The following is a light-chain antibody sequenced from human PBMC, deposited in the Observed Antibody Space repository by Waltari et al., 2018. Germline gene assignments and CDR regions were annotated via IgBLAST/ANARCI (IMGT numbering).Light chain of an antibody. J-gene: IGLJ2*01. Sequence: QSLLTQPPSASGTPGQRVTISCSGSSSNIGRNAVSWYHQVTGTAPKLLIYAHNQRASGVPDPFSGSKSGTSASLAISGLQSEDEADYYCAIWDASLNTVVFGGGTKLTVL. V-gene: IGLV1-44*01. CDR2: AHN. CDR3: AIWDASLNTVV. CDR1: SSNIGRNA.